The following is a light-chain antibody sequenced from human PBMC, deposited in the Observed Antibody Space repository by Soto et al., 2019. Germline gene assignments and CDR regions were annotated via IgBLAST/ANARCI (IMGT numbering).Light chain of an antibody. CDR1: SGHSSYI. CDR3: ETWDSNTRV. V-gene: IGLV4-60*03. J-gene: IGLJ2*01. Sequence: QSVLTQSSSASASLGSSVKLTCTLSSGHSSYIIAWHQQQPGKAPRYLMKLEGSGSYIKGSGVPDRFSGSSSGADRYLTISNLQSEDEADYYCETWDSNTRVFGGGTKLTVL. CDR2: LEGSGSY.